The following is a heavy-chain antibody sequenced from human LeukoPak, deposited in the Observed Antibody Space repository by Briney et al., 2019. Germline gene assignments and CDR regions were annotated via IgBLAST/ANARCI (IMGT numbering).Heavy chain of an antibody. D-gene: IGHD5-12*01. CDR1: GFTVSSNY. V-gene: IGHV3-11*04. CDR3: AREGLRGAFDI. Sequence: PGGSLRLSCAASGFTVSSNYRSWIRQAPGKGLEGVSYISSSGSTIYYADSVKGRFTISRDNAKNSLYLQMNSLRAEDTAVYYCAREGLRGAFDIWGQGTMVTVSS. J-gene: IGHJ3*02. CDR2: ISSSGSTI.